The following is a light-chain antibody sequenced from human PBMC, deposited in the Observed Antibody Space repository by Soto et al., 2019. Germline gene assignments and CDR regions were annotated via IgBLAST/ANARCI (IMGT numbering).Light chain of an antibody. CDR2: EVT. Sequence: QSALTQPASVSGSPGQSITMSCTGTTNDIGAFNYVSWYQQHPGKAPKLILYEVTNRPSGVSNRFSGSKSGNTASLTISGLQAEDEADYYCSSYTSTSTRVFGGGTKLTVL. CDR1: TNDIGAFNY. J-gene: IGLJ2*01. CDR3: SSYTSTSTRV. V-gene: IGLV2-14*01.